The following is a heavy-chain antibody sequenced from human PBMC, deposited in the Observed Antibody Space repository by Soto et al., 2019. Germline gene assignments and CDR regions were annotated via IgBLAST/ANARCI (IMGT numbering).Heavy chain of an antibody. J-gene: IGHJ5*02. CDR2: IYHSGST. CDR1: GGTIRSWY. Sequence: SETLSLTCTVSGGTIRSWYWSWIRQPPGKGLEWIGYIYHSGSTYYNPSLKSRVTISVDTSKNQFSLKLSSVTAADTAVYYCAKTLHPNWFDPWGQGTLVTVSS. V-gene: IGHV4-59*01. CDR3: AKTLHPNWFDP.